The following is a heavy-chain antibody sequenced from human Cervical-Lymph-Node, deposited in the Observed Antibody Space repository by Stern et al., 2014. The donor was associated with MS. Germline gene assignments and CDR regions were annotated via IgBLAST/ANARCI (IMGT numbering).Heavy chain of an antibody. D-gene: IGHD6-6*01. CDR2: IWYDGSNK. CDR1: GFTFSSYG. V-gene: IGHV3-33*01. CDR3: ARGDSSSPLEY. Sequence: VQLVESGGGVVQPGRSLRLSCAASGFTFSSYGMHWVRQTQGKGLEWVAVIWYDGSNKYYAYAGKGRFTISRDNSENTRYLQMNSLRAEDTAVYYCARGDSSSPLEYWGQGTLVTVSS. J-gene: IGHJ4*02.